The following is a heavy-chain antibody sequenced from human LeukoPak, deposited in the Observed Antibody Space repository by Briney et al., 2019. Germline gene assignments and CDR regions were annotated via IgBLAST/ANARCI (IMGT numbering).Heavy chain of an antibody. Sequence: SETLSLTCTVSGGSISSYYWSWIRQPAGKGLEWIGRIYTSGSTNYNPSLKSRVTISVDTSKNQFSLRLSSVTAADTAVYYCARCATFGGVINYFDYWAREPWSPSPQ. CDR1: GGSISSYY. V-gene: IGHV4-4*07. CDR3: ARCATFGGVINYFDY. J-gene: IGHJ4*02. D-gene: IGHD3-16*02. CDR2: IYTSGST.